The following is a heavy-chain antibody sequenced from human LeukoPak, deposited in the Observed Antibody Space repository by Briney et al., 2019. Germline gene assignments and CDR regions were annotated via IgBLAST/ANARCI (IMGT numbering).Heavy chain of an antibody. CDR3: ARVGRGYYYYMDV. Sequence: GGSLRLSCAVSGFTFSSYSMNWVRQAPGKGLEWVSYISSSSSTIYYADSVKGRFTISRDNAKNSLYLQMNSLRAEDTAVYYCARVGRGYYYYMDVWGKGTTVTVSS. CDR1: GFTFSSYS. D-gene: IGHD1-26*01. CDR2: ISSSSSTI. V-gene: IGHV3-48*01. J-gene: IGHJ6*03.